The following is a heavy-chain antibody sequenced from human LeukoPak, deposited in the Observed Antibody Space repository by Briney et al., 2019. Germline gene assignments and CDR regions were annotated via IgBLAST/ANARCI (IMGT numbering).Heavy chain of an antibody. CDR3: ARGPTYESSDYFTKVHAFDN. V-gene: IGHV1-18*01. CDR1: GYTFTSYG. J-gene: IGHJ3*02. CDR2: ISAYNGNT. Sequence: ASVKVSCKASGYTFTSYGIRWVRQAPGQGLEWMGWISAYNGNTNYAQKLQGRVTMTTDTSTSTAYMELRSLRSDDTAVYYCARGPTYESSDYFTKVHAFDNWGQGTMVTVSS. D-gene: IGHD3-22*01.